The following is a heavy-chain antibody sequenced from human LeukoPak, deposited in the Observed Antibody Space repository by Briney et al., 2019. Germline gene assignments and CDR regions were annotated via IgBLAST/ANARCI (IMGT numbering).Heavy chain of an antibody. J-gene: IGHJ4*02. CDR1: GYTFSDYY. Sequence: ASVKVSCKASGYTFSDYYVHWVRQAPGQGLEWMGMVNPSGATTGYVQRFRGRLTVTRDTSTNTVYMELTSLRSEDTAVYFCARALTRLSYYNPSFDYWGQGTLVTVSS. CDR2: VNPSGATT. CDR3: ARALTRLSYYNPSFDY. V-gene: IGHV1-46*01. D-gene: IGHD3-10*01.